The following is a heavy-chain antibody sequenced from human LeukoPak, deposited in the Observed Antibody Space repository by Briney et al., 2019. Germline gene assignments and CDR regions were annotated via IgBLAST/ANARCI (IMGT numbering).Heavy chain of an antibody. CDR2: ITTSDGNT. V-gene: IGHV3-23*01. J-gene: IGHJ4*02. Sequence: GGPLRLSCAASGFTFSSYTMSWVRQAPGKGLEWVSTITTSDGNTYYADSVKGRFTVSRDNSKNTLYLQMNSLRAEDTAVYYCAKDGGLWVSAHWGDSWGRGTLVTVSS. D-gene: IGHD7-27*01. CDR1: GFTFSSYT. CDR3: AKDGGLWVSAHWGDS.